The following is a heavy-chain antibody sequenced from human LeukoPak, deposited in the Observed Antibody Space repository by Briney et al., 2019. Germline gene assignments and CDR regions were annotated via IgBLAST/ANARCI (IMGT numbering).Heavy chain of an antibody. CDR2: ISTSGTI. J-gene: IGHJ6*03. Sequence: GGSLRLSCAASAFSLNTYSMNWVRQTPGKGLEWLSHISTSGTIHYADSVKGRFSISRDNGRNSVSLQMNRLRVGDTGVYFCATAPRGVSDYIDVWGRGTTVSVSS. CDR1: AFSLNTYS. V-gene: IGHV3-48*01. CDR3: ATAPRGVSDYIDV. D-gene: IGHD6-13*01.